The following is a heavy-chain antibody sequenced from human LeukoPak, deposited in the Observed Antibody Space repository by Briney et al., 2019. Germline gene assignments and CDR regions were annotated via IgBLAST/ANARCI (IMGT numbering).Heavy chain of an antibody. V-gene: IGHV1-69*01. CDR1: GGTFSSYA. CDR3: AVEGYYDFWSGSSPNWFDP. Sequence: SVKVSCKASGGTFSSYAISWVRQAPGQGLEWMGGIIPIFGTANYAQKFQGRVTITADESTSTAYMELSSLRSEDTAVYYCAVEGYYDFWSGSSPNWFDPWGQGTLVTVSS. D-gene: IGHD3-3*01. CDR2: IIPIFGTA. J-gene: IGHJ5*02.